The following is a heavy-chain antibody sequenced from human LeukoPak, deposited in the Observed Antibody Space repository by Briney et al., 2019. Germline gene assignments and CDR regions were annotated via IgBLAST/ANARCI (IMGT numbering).Heavy chain of an antibody. J-gene: IGHJ6*02. V-gene: IGHV4-31*03. Sequence: SQTLSLTCTVSGGSISSGGYSWSWIRQHPGKGLEWIGYIYYSGSTYYNPSLKSRVTISVDTSKNQFSLKLSSVTAADTAVYYCARAPLWFGELTPRLVPYAMDVWGQGTTVTVSS. CDR1: GGSISSGGYS. D-gene: IGHD3-10*01. CDR3: ARAPLWFGELTPRLVPYAMDV. CDR2: IYYSGST.